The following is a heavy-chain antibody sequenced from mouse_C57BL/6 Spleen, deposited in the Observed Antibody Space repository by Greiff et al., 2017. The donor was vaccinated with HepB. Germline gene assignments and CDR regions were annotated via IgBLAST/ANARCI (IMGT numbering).Heavy chain of an antibody. CDR3: ARPITTVVAPFDY. V-gene: IGHV5-6*01. CDR2: ISSGGSYT. Sequence: EVKVVESGGDLVKPGGSLKLSCAASGFTFSSYGMSWVRQTPDKRLEWVATISSGGSYTYYPDSVKGRFTISRDNAKNTLYLQMSSLKSEDTAMYYCARPITTVVAPFDYWGQGTTLTVSS. J-gene: IGHJ2*01. D-gene: IGHD1-1*01. CDR1: GFTFSSYG.